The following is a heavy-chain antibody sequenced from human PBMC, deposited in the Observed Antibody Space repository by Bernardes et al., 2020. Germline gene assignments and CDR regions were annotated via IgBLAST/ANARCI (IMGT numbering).Heavy chain of an antibody. D-gene: IGHD3-9*01. J-gene: IGHJ3*02. Sequence: GGSLRLSCAASGFTFSDYYMSWIRQAPGKGLEWVSYISSSGSTIYYADSVKGRFTISRDNAKNSLYLQMNSLRAEDTAVYYCARDVTYYDILTGYGDIWGQGTMVTVSS. CDR2: ISSSGSTI. CDR3: ARDVTYYDILTGYGDI. CDR1: GFTFSDYY. V-gene: IGHV3-11*01.